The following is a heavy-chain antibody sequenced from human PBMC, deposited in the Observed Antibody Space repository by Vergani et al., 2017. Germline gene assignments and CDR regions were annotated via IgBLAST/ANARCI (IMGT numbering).Heavy chain of an antibody. CDR2: IDWDDDK. D-gene: IGHD5-18*01. V-gene: IGHV2-70*04. J-gene: IGHJ4*02. CDR1: GFSLTTIGMR. Sequence: QVTLKESGPALVKPTQTLRLTCSFSGFSLTTIGMRVSWIRQPPGKALEWLARIDWDDDKFYSTSLKTRLTISKDTSKNQVVLTMTNMDPVDTATYFCARSLPXTAMITGGYYFDDWGQGTLVTVSS. CDR3: ARSLPXTAMITGGYYFDD.